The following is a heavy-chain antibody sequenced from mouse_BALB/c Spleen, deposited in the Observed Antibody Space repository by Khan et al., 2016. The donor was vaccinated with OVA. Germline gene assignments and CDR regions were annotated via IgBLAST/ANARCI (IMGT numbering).Heavy chain of an antibody. CDR1: GYSIASDYA. CDR3: ARVYGGGFDY. V-gene: IGHV3-2*02. J-gene: IGHJ2*01. D-gene: IGHD1-1*01. CDR2: ISYSGNT. Sequence: EVQLVESGPGLVKPSQSLSLTCTVTGYSIASDYAWNWIRQFPGNKLEWMGFISYSGNTNYNPSLKSRISITRDTSKNQFFLQLNSVTSEDTATYYCARVYGGGFDYWGQGTTLTVSS.